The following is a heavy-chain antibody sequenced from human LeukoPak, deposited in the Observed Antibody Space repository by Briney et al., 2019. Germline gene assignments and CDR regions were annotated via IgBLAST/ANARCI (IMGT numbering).Heavy chain of an antibody. V-gene: IGHV4-34*01. J-gene: IGHJ4*03. CDR1: GGSFTGYY. D-gene: IGHD1-1*01. Sequence: KPSETLSLTCAVYGGSFTGYYWCWIRQSPGKGLQWIAEVNHRGDTNYNPSVKGRVTISVDTSKNQFSLKVTSLTAADTAVYYCARGPTISETGYFDYWGQGTLVTVSS. CDR3: ARGPTISETGYFDY. CDR2: VNHRGDT.